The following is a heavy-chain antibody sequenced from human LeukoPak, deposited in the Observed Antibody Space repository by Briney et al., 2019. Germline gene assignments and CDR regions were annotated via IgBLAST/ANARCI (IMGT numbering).Heavy chain of an antibody. J-gene: IGHJ4*02. CDR2: MYTSGST. Sequence: PSETLTLTCDVSGGSVTSTNWWTSFRQPPGKGLEWIGRMYTSGSTNYNPSLKSRVTMSIDTSKKHFSLNLDSVTAADTAVYSRENGAFSPCGYWGQGTLVTVSS. CDR1: GGSVTSTNW. D-gene: IGHD2-21*01. CDR3: ENGAFSPCGY. V-gene: IGHV4-4*07.